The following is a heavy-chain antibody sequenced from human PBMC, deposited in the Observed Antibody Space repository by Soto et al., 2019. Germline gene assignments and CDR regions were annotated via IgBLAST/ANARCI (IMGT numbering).Heavy chain of an antibody. CDR2: INPSGGST. Sequence: QVQLVQSGAEVKKPGASVKVSCKASGYTFTSYYMHWVRQAPGQGLEWMGIINPSGGSTSYAQKLPARXTXTXXTSTSTAYMELSSLRSEDTAVYYWARAYFGSGSSPGWYFDLWGRGTRVTVSS. CDR1: GYTFTSYY. J-gene: IGHJ2*01. D-gene: IGHD3-10*01. CDR3: ARAYFGSGSSPGWYFDL. V-gene: IGHV1-46*03.